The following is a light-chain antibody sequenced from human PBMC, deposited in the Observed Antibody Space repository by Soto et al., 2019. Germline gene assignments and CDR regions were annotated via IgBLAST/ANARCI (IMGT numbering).Light chain of an antibody. CDR3: QQLNNYPRT. J-gene: IGKJ1*01. Sequence: DIQLTQSPSFLSASVGDRVTITCRASQGISSYLAWYQQKPGKAPKLLISTASTLQSGVPSRFSGSGSGTEFTLSISSLKPEDCATYYCQQLNNYPRTFGQGTKVEIK. CDR1: QGISSY. CDR2: TAS. V-gene: IGKV1-9*01.